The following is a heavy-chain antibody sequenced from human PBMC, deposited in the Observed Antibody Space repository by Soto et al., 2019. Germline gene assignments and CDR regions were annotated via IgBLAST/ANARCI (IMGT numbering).Heavy chain of an antibody. CDR3: ATDGNDFWSGYSLDPLKY. V-gene: IGHV1-24*01. J-gene: IGHJ4*02. D-gene: IGHD3-3*01. CDR2: FDPEDGGT. Sequence: ASVKVSCKVSGYTLTVLSMHWVRQAPGKGLEWMGGFDPEDGGTIYAQKFQGRVTMTEDTSTDTAYMELSSLRSEDTAVYYCATDGNDFWSGYSLDPLKYWGQGTLVTVSS. CDR1: GYTLTVLS.